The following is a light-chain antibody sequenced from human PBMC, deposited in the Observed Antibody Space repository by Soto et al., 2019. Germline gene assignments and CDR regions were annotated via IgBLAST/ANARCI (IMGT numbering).Light chain of an antibody. CDR2: SAS. J-gene: IGKJ1*01. CDR1: QPVTSRY. V-gene: IGKV3-20*01. Sequence: EIVLTQSPGTLSLSPGERVTFSCRTSQPVTSRYLKWYQHKPGQAPRLLIYSASSRATGIPDRFSGSGSGADFTLTISRLESEDFALYYCHQYDDSPWTFGQGTRVEIK. CDR3: HQYDDSPWT.